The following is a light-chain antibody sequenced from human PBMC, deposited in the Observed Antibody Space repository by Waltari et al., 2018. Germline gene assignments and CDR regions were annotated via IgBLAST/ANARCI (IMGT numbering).Light chain of an antibody. J-gene: IGLJ3*02. Sequence: QSALTQPASVSGSPGQSITISCTGSNSDIGTFNLVSWYDQHPGKAPKLIIYEVKKRPSGVSDRFYGSKSDNTASLTISGLQHEDEATYFCSSYGASMTLLFGGGTRVTVL. CDR1: NSDIGTFNL. CDR2: EVK. CDR3: SSYGASMTLL. V-gene: IGLV2-14*02.